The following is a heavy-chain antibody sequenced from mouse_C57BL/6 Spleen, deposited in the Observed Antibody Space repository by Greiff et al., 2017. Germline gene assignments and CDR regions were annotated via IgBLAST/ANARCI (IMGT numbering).Heavy chain of an antibody. CDR1: GYAFTNYL. CDR3: ARSYVSSFDY. Sequence: QVQLQQSGAELVKPGASVKVSCKASGYAFTNYLMEWVKQRPGQGLEWIGVINPGSGGTNYNEKFKGKATLTADKSSSTAYMQLSSLTSEDSAVYFCARSYVSSFDYWGQGTTLTVSS. CDR2: INPGSGGT. D-gene: IGHD1-1*01. V-gene: IGHV1-54*01. J-gene: IGHJ2*01.